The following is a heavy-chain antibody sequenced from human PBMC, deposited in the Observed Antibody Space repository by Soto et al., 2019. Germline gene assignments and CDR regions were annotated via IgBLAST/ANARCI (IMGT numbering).Heavy chain of an antibody. D-gene: IGHD6-13*01. V-gene: IGHV2-5*02. CDR1: GFSLSTSSVG. CDR2: IYWDDDK. J-gene: IGHJ4*02. Sequence: SGPTLVNPTQTLTLTCTFSGFSLSTSSVGVGWIRQPPGKALEWLALIYWDDDKWYSPSLKSRLNITKDTSNNQVVLRMTNMDPVDTATYYCSHRRGSSSSAGFEYWGQGILVTVSS. CDR3: SHRRGSSSSAGFEY.